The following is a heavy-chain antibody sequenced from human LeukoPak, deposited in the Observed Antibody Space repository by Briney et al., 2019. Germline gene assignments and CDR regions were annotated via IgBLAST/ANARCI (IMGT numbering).Heavy chain of an antibody. CDR1: GGSISSYY. V-gene: IGHV4-59*01. J-gene: IGHJ4*02. CDR2: IYYSGST. D-gene: IGHD6-13*01. Sequence: SETLSLTCTVWGGSISSYYWSWIRQPPGKGLEWIGYIYYSGSTNYNTSLKSRVTISVDTSKNQFSLKLSSVTAADTAVYYCARDSGSSRGFDYWGQGTLVTVHS. CDR3: ARDSGSSRGFDY.